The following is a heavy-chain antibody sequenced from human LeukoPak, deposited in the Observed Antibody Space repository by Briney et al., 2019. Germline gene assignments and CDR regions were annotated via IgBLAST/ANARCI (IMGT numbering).Heavy chain of an antibody. CDR1: GYSISSGYY. D-gene: IGHD3-22*01. CDR2: IYHSGST. CDR3: ARRTYYYDGSGYLDY. J-gene: IGHJ4*02. V-gene: IGHV4-38-2*01. Sequence: PSETLSLICAVSGYSISSGYYWGWIRQPPGKGLEWIGSIYHSGSTYYNPSLKSRVTISVDTSKNQFSLKLSSVTAADTAVYYCARRTYYYDGSGYLDYWGQGTLVTVSS.